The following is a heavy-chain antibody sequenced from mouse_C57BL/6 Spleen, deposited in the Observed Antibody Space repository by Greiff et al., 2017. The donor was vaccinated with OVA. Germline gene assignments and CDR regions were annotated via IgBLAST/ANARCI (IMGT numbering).Heavy chain of an antibody. D-gene: IGHD2-4*01. V-gene: IGHV1-76*01. CDR2: IYPGSGNT. CDR3: ARYDYDYCDD. Sequence: VQLQQSGAELVRPGASVKLSCKASGYTFTDYYINWVKQRPGQGLEWIARIYPGSGNTYYNEKFKGKATLTAEKSSSTAYMQLSSLTSEDSAVYFCARYDYDYCDDWGQGTTLTVSS. CDR1: GYTFTDYY. J-gene: IGHJ2*01.